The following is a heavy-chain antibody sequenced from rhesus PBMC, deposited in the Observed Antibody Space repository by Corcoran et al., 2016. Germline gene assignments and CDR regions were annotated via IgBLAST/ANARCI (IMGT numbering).Heavy chain of an antibody. V-gene: IGHV5-20*01. D-gene: IGHD3-3*01. J-gene: IGHJ6*01. Sequence: EVQLVQSGAEVKRPGESLKISCKTSGYSCTSYWISWVRQMPGKGLEWMAAIDPSDSDTKYNPSSQGQVSISADKSIRTAYLQWSRLKASDTATYYCARGKYLDWLSLKSYGLDSWGQEVVVTVSS. CDR2: IDPSDSDT. CDR1: GYSCTSYW. CDR3: ARGKYLDWLSLKSYGLDS.